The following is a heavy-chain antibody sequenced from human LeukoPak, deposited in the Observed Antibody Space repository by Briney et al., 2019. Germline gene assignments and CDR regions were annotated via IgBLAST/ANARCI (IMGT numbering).Heavy chain of an antibody. CDR1: GFTFRSSW. CDR3: VSFYETY. CDR2: IKQDGRER. Sequence: GGSLRLSCAASGFTFRSSWMSWVRQTPGKGLEWLASIKQDGRERYYVDSVKGRFTISRDNAKNTVYLQMNSLRAEDTAVYYCVSFYETYWGRGTLVTVSS. V-gene: IGHV3-7*01. J-gene: IGHJ4*02. D-gene: IGHD2/OR15-2a*01.